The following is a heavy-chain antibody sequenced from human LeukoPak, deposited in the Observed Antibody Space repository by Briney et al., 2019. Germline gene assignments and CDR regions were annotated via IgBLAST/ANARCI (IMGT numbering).Heavy chain of an antibody. J-gene: IGHJ4*02. V-gene: IGHV1-46*01. CDR3: AREGDGGSTFLDWLIDY. Sequence: GASVKVSCKASGYTFTSYYMHWVRQAPGQRLEWMGVINPSGGSTSYAQKFRGRGTMTRDTSTSTVYMELSSLRSEDTAVYYCAREGDGGSTFLDWLIDYWGQGTLVTVSS. CDR1: GYTFTSYY. D-gene: IGHD3-9*01. CDR2: INPSGGST.